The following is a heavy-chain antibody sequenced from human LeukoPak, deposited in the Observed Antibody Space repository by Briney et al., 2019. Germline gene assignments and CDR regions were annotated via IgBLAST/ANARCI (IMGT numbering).Heavy chain of an antibody. D-gene: IGHD5-12*01. Sequence: PGGSLRLSCVVSGFTFSDYAMSWVRQAPGRGLEWVAAISDSGSNTYYADSVKGRFIISRDNSKDTLYLQMNSLSADDTAVYSCARDRPRYHYYWFDPWGQGTLVTVSS. J-gene: IGHJ5*02. CDR2: ISDSGSNT. V-gene: IGHV3-23*01. CDR1: GFTFSDYA. CDR3: ARDRPRYHYYWFDP.